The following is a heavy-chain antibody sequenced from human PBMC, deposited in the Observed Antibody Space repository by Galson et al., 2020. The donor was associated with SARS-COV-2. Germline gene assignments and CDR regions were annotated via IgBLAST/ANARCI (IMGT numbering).Heavy chain of an antibody. V-gene: IGHV3-21*01. CDR3: ARTGTPHYYYSYYMDV. Sequence: GSLRLSCAASGFTFSSYTMNWVRQVPGKGLEWVSSITTSSTYINYADSVKGRFTISRDNAKNSLYLQMNSLRAGDTAVYFCARTGTPHYYYSYYMDVWGKGPTVTVSS. D-gene: IGHD6-13*01. J-gene: IGHJ6*03. CDR2: ITTSSTYI. CDR1: GFTFSSYT.